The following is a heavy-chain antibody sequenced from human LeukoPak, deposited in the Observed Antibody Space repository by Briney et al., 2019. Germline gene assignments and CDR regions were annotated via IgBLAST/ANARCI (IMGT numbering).Heavy chain of an antibody. CDR1: GGSISNYY. Sequence: SETLSLTCTVSGGSISNYYWSWIRQPPGKGLEWIASIYHTGTTNYNPSLTSRVTISVDTSENQSSLKLNSVTAADTAVYYCARHDNSGTYPLDYWGQGTLVTVSS. J-gene: IGHJ4*02. D-gene: IGHD3-10*01. V-gene: IGHV4-59*08. CDR3: ARHDNSGTYPLDY. CDR2: IYHTGTT.